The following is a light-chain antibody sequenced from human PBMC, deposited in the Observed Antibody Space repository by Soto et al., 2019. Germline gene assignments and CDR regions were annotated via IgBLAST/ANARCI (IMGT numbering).Light chain of an antibody. Sequence: EIVMTQSPAILSVSPGERATLSCRASQSVSTNLAWYQQKPGQAPRLLIYGASNRATGIPARFSGSGSGTDFTLTISRLEPEDFAVYYCQQYGSSLFTFGQGTRLEIK. CDR1: QSVSTN. CDR2: GAS. V-gene: IGKV3-20*01. CDR3: QQYGSSLFT. J-gene: IGKJ5*01.